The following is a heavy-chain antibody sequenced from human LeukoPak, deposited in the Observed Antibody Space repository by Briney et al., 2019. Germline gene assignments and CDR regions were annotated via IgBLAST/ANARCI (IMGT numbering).Heavy chain of an antibody. D-gene: IGHD2-2*01. J-gene: IGHJ6*03. CDR1: GYTFTGYY. CDR2: INPNSGGT. CDR3: AALGYCGSTSCASNYYYYMDV. V-gene: IGHV1-2*02. Sequence: ASVKVSCKASGYTFTGYYMHWVRQAPGQGLEWMGWINPNSGGTNYAQKFQGRVTMTRDTSISTAYMELSRLRSDDTAVYYCAALGYCGSTSCASNYYYYMDVWGKGTTVTISS.